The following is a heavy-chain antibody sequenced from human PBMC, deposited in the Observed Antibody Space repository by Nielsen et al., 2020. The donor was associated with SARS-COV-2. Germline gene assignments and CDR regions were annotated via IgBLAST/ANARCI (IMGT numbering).Heavy chain of an antibody. Sequence: ASVKVSCKASGYTFTSYGISWVRQAPGQGLEWMGWISAYNGNTSYAQKLQGRVTMTTDTSTSTAYMELRSLRSDDTAVYYCARDMFFLGATNSLRDWFDPWGQGTLVTVSS. D-gene: IGHD1-26*01. CDR3: ARDMFFLGATNSLRDWFDP. V-gene: IGHV1-18*01. CDR1: GYTFTSYG. CDR2: ISAYNGNT. J-gene: IGHJ5*02.